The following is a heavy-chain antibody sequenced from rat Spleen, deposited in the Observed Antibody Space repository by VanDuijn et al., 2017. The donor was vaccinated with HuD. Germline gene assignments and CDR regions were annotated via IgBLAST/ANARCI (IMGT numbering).Heavy chain of an antibody. V-gene: IGHV3-1*01. CDR3: TRGPTRFDY. CDR1: SYSITNNY. Sequence: EVQLQESGPGLVKPSQSLSLTCSVTSYSITNNYWGWIRRFPGNKMEWIGHISYSGSTSYNPSLKSRISITRDTSKNQFFLQLNSVTTEDTATYYCTRGPTRFDYWGQGVMVTVSS. D-gene: IGHD1-10*01. CDR2: ISYSGST. J-gene: IGHJ2*01.